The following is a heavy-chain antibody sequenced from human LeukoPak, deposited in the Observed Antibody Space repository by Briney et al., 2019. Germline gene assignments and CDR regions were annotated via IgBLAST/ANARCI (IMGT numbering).Heavy chain of an antibody. CDR1: GGSFSGYY. V-gene: IGHV4-34*01. CDR2: INHSGST. CDR3: ARLRGVGYCSSTSCRRHFDY. J-gene: IGHJ4*02. Sequence: SETLSLTCAVYGGSFSGYYWSWIRQPPGKGLEWIGEINHSGSTNYNPSLKSRVTISVDTSKNQFSLKLSPVTAADTAVYYCARLRGVGYCSSTSCRRHFDYWGQGTLVTVSS. D-gene: IGHD2-2*01.